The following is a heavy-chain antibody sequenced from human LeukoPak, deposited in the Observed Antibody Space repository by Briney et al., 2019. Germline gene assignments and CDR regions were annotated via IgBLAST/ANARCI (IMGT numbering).Heavy chain of an antibody. Sequence: PSETLSLTCTVSGDSISSSNYYWGWIRQPPGKGLEWIGGISYSAVTYYNRSLKSRVTISNDTSKNQFYRNLSPVTAADTAVYYCARTIQGAFDIWGQGTMVTVSS. V-gene: IGHV4-39*01. CDR2: ISYSAVT. CDR1: GDSISSSNYY. J-gene: IGHJ3*02. CDR3: ARTIQGAFDI. D-gene: IGHD3-3*01.